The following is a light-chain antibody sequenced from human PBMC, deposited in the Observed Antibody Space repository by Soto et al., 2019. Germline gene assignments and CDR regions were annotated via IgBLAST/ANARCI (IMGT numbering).Light chain of an antibody. Sequence: DVVMTQSPLSLPVTLGQPASISCKSSQILVDSAGNTFLSWFHQRPGQSPRRLISQVSKRDSGVPDRFDGSVSGTNFTLKISRVEAEDVGAYYCLQGTHWPWTFGQGTKVEIK. CDR3: LQGTHWPWT. CDR2: QVS. V-gene: IGKV2-30*01. J-gene: IGKJ1*01. CDR1: QILVDSAGNTF.